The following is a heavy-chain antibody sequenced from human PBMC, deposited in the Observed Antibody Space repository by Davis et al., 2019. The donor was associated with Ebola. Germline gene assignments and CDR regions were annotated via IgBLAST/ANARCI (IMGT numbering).Heavy chain of an antibody. V-gene: IGHV3-21*04. J-gene: IGHJ6*04. CDR2: ISSSSSYI. Sequence: PGGSLRLSCAASGFTFSSYSMNWVRQAPGKGLEWVSSISSSSSYIYYADSVKGRFTISRDNAKNSLYLQMNSLRAEDTAVYYCARDQQLPPVHYYYGMDVWGKGTTVTVSS. CDR1: GFTFSSYS. CDR3: ARDQQLPPVHYYYGMDV. D-gene: IGHD6-13*01.